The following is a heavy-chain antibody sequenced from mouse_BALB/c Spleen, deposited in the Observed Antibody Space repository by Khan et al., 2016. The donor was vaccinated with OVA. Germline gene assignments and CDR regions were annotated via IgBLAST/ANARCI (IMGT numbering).Heavy chain of an antibody. CDR2: ISSGGDYT. V-gene: IGHV5-6*01. D-gene: IGHD4-1*01. CDR3: ASHLTGSLAY. Sequence: EVELVESGGDLVKPGGSLKLSCAASGFTFSSYSMSWVRQTPDKRLEWVATISSGGDYTYYPDNVKGRFTISRDNAKNTLYLQMSSLKSEDTAMYYCASHLTGSLAYWSQGTLVTVSA. CDR1: GFTFSSYS. J-gene: IGHJ3*01.